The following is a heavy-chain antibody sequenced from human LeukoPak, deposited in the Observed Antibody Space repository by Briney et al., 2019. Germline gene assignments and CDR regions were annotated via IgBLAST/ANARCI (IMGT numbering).Heavy chain of an antibody. V-gene: IGHV3-7*03. D-gene: IGHD2/OR15-2a*01. CDR2: IKEDGSEK. J-gene: IGHJ4*02. CDR1: GFSFSNYW. Sequence: GGSLRLSCAASGFSFSNYWMHWVRQAPGKGLEWVANIKEDGSEKYYVDSVKGRFTISRDNAKDSLFLQMNSLRAEDTAVYYCASLSEGYWGQGTPVTVSS. CDR3: ASLSEGY.